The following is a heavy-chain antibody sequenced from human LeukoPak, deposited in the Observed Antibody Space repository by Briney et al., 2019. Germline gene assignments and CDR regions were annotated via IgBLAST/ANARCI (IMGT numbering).Heavy chain of an antibody. CDR1: GFTFSSYA. V-gene: IGHV3-30-3*01. Sequence: GRSLRLSCAASGFTFSSYAMHWVRQAPGKGLEWVAVISYDGSNKYYADSVKGRFTISRDNSKNTLYLQMNSLRAEDTAVYYCARERTYYYDSSGCDYFDYWGQGTLVTVSS. CDR3: ARERTYYYDSSGCDYFDY. CDR2: ISYDGSNK. J-gene: IGHJ4*02. D-gene: IGHD3-22*01.